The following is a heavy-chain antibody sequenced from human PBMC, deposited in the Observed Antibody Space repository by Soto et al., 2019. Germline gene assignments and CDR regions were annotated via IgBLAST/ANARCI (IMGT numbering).Heavy chain of an antibody. D-gene: IGHD3-9*01. CDR2: IYYSGST. CDR1: GGSISSGGYY. CDR3: ASAVRYFDFWGAFDI. Sequence: TSETLSLTCTVSGGSISSGGYYWSWIRQHPGKGLEWIGYIYYSGSTYYNPTLNSRVTISVDTSKNQFSLKLSSVTAADTAVYYCASAVRYFDFWGAFDIWGQGTMVTVSS. V-gene: IGHV4-31*03. J-gene: IGHJ3*02.